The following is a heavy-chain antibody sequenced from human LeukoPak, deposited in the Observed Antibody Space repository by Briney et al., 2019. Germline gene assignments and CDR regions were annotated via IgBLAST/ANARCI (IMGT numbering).Heavy chain of an antibody. CDR2: ISGSGGST. D-gene: IGHD3-22*01. CDR1: GFTFSSYW. J-gene: IGHJ3*02. V-gene: IGHV3-23*01. Sequence: GGSLRLSCAASGFTFSSYWMSWVRQAPGKGLEWVSAISGSGGSTYYADSVKGRFTISRDNSNNTLYLQMNSLRAEDTAVYYCAKAGDNSGNYGAFDIWGQGTMVTVSS. CDR3: AKAGDNSGNYGAFDI.